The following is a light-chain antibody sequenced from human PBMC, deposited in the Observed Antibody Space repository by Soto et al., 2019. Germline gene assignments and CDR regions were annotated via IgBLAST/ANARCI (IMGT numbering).Light chain of an antibody. V-gene: IGKV3-11*01. Sequence: EIVLTQSPAILSLSLGERATLSCRAGQSISSYLAWYQQKPGQPPRLLIYNASNRTTGIPARFSGSGSGTDFTLTISSLEPEDFAVYYCQQRGDWSPITFGQGTRLEIK. J-gene: IGKJ5*01. CDR3: QQRGDWSPIT. CDR1: QSISSY. CDR2: NAS.